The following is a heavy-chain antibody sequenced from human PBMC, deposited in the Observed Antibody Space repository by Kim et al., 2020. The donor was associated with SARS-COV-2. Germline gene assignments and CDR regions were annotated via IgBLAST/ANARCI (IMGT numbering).Heavy chain of an antibody. Sequence: THYHPSLKSRVTISVDTSKNPFSLKLSSVTAADTAVYYCARHQYSGSIDYWGQGTLVTVSS. CDR3: ARHQYSGSIDY. CDR2: T. J-gene: IGHJ4*02. D-gene: IGHD1-26*01. V-gene: IGHV4-39*01.